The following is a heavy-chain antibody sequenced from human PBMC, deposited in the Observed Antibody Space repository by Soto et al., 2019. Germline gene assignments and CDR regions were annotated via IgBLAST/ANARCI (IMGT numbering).Heavy chain of an antibody. D-gene: IGHD1-26*01. CDR2: IYYSGST. J-gene: IGHJ4*02. CDR1: GGSISSFY. V-gene: IGHV4-59*08. CDR3: ARLGGSYAVPHFDY. Sequence: SETLSLTCTVSGGSISSFYWSWIRQPPGKGLEWIGYIYYSGSTNYNPSLKSRVTLSVDTSKNQFSLKLSSVTAADTAVYYCARLGGSYAVPHFDYWGQGTLSPSPQ.